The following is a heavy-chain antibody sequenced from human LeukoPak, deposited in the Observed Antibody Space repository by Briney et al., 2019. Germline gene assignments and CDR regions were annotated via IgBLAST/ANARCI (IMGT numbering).Heavy chain of an antibody. Sequence: PGGSLRLSCAASGFTVSSNYMSWVRQAPGKGLEWVSVIYSDGSTYYADSVKGRFTISRDNSKNTLYLQMNSLRAEDTAVYYCAREKAALRYFDWLPRRPEYFDYWGQGTLVTVSS. CDR2: IYSDGST. CDR1: GFTVSSNY. D-gene: IGHD3-9*01. CDR3: AREKAALRYFDWLPRRPEYFDY. V-gene: IGHV3-66*01. J-gene: IGHJ4*02.